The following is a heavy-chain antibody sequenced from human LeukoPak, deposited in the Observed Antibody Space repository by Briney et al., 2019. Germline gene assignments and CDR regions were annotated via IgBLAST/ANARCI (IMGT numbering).Heavy chain of an antibody. V-gene: IGHV1-8*01. CDR1: GYTFTSYD. D-gene: IGHD3/OR15-3a*01. CDR2: MNPNSGNT. Sequence: ASVKVSCKASGYTFTSYDINWVRQASGQGLEWMGWMNPNSGNTGYAQKFQGRVAMTKNTSITTAYMELSSLRSEDTAVYYCARALSWTTDSYYYMDVWGKGTTVTVSS. J-gene: IGHJ6*03. CDR3: ARALSWTTDSYYYMDV.